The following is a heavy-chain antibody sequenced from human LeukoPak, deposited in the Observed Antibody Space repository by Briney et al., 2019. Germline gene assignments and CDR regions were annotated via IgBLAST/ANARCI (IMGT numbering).Heavy chain of an antibody. V-gene: IGHV3-23*01. CDR2: ISGSGGST. D-gene: IGHD3-10*01. CDR3: TKVKDFSITMVRGVSYYFGY. Sequence: GGSLRLSCAASAFTYSSYAMSWVRQAPGKGLEWVSAISGSGGSTYYADSVKGRFTISRDNSKNTLYLQMNSLRAEDTAVYYCTKVKDFSITMVRGVSYYFGYWGQGSLVTVSS. J-gene: IGHJ4*02. CDR1: AFTYSSYA.